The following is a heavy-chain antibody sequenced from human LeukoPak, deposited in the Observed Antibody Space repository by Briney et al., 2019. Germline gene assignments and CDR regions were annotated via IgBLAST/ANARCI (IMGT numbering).Heavy chain of an antibody. J-gene: IGHJ4*02. D-gene: IGHD3-10*01. CDR2: ISGSGGST. CDR1: GFTFSSYA. Sequence: PGGSLRLSCAASGFTFSSYAMSWVRQAPGKGLEWVSAISGSGGSTYYADSVKGRFTISRDNAKNSLYLQMNSLRAEDTAVYYCARTGGSGPHDYWGQGTLVTVSS. V-gene: IGHV3-23*01. CDR3: ARTGGSGPHDY.